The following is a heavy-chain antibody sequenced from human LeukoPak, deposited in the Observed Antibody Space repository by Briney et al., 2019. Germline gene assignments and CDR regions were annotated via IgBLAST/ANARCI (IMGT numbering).Heavy chain of an antibody. D-gene: IGHD2-2*01. V-gene: IGHV3-30-3*01. CDR3: ARDPYCSSITCHGAFDI. CDR2: ISYDGINK. Sequence: GGSLRLSCAASGFPFSSYAMHWVRQAPGKGLDWVAVISYDGINKYYADSVKGRFTISRDNSKNTLYPQMDSLRAEDTAVYYCARDPYCSSITCHGAFDIWGPGTMVTVSS. J-gene: IGHJ3*02. CDR1: GFPFSSYA.